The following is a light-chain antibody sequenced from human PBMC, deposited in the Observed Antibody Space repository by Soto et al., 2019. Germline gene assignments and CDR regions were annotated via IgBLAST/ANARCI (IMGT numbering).Light chain of an antibody. J-gene: IGKJ2*01. Sequence: DIQMTQSPSSLSASVGDRVTITCRASQTISTYLNWYQQKPGKAPRLLIYDASSLLSGVPSRFSGSGSGTDFTLTIASLQPEYFSTYYCQQSDSTPYTFGQGTKVEL. CDR3: QQSDSTPYT. CDR1: QTISTY. CDR2: DAS. V-gene: IGKV1-39*01.